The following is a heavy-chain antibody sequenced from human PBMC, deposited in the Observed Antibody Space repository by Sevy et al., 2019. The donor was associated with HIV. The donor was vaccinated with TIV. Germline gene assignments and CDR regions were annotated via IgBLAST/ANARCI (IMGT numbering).Heavy chain of an antibody. CDR3: ARDCGALYYYDSSGYYPTCFDP. CDR1: GGTFSSYA. Sequence: ASVKVSCKASGGTFSSYAISWVRQAPGQGLEWMGGIIPIFGTANYAQKFQGRVTITADESTSTAYMELSSLRSEDTAVYYCARDCGALYYYDSSGYYPTCFDPWGQGTLVTVSS. D-gene: IGHD3-22*01. J-gene: IGHJ5*02. V-gene: IGHV1-69*13. CDR2: IIPIFGTA.